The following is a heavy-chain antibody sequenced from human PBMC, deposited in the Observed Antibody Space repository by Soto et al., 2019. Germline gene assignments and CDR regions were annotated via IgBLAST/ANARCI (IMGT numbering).Heavy chain of an antibody. CDR1: GGTFSSYA. V-gene: IGHV1-69*13. CDR2: IIPIFGTA. Sequence: SVKVSCKASGGTFSSYAISWVRQAPGQGLEWMGGIIPIFGTANYAQKFQGRVAITADESTSTAYMELSSLRSEDTAVYYCARDRSTDNYYDSSGYDYWGQGTLVTVSS. D-gene: IGHD3-22*01. CDR3: ARDRSTDNYYDSSGYDY. J-gene: IGHJ4*02.